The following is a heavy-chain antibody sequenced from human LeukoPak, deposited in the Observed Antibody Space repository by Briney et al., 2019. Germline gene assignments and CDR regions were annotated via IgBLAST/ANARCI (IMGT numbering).Heavy chain of an antibody. J-gene: IGHJ4*02. CDR2: ISYDGSNK. D-gene: IGHD6-19*01. CDR3: ARDLMGDGSGWTSDY. CDR1: GFTFSSYA. V-gene: IGHV3-30-3*01. Sequence: GGSLRLSCAASGFTFSSYAMHWVRQAPGKGLERVAVISYDGSNKYCADSVKGRFTISRDNSKNTLYLQMNSLRAEDTAVYYCARDLMGDGSGWTSDYWGQGTLVTVSS.